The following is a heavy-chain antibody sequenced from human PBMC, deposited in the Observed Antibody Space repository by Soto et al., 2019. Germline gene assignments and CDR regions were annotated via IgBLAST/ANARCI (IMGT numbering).Heavy chain of an antibody. V-gene: IGHV1-24*01. CDR3: ATGNLVVGYNAFDI. D-gene: IGHD2-15*01. Sequence: ASVKVSCKVSGYTLTELSMHWVRQAPGKGLEWMGGFDPEDGETIYAQKFQGRVTMTEDTSTDTAYMELSSLRSEDTAVYYCATGNLVVGYNAFDIWGQGTMVTVSS. J-gene: IGHJ3*02. CDR1: GYTLTELS. CDR2: FDPEDGET.